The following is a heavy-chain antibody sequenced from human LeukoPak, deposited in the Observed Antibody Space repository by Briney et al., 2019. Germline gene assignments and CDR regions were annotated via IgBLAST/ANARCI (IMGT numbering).Heavy chain of an antibody. CDR3: ARGLPTVTANFDY. CDR2: INPSGGNT. CDR1: GYTFTRYY. J-gene: IGHJ4*02. V-gene: IGHV1-46*01. D-gene: IGHD4-17*01. Sequence: ASVKVSCKASGYTFTRYYMHWVRQAPGRGLEWMGIINPSGGNTNYAQKFQGRVTMTRDTSTSTVYMELSSLTSEDTAVYYCARGLPTVTANFDYWGQGTLVTVSS.